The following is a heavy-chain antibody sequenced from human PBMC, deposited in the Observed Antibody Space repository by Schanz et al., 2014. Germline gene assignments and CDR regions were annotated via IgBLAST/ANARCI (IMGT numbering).Heavy chain of an antibody. J-gene: IGHJ4*02. V-gene: IGHV1-18*01. D-gene: IGHD3-3*01. CDR3: ARDRVYRFLKGENRFYFDY. CDR1: GYTFTNYG. CDR2: ISPYNGNT. Sequence: QVRLVQSGAELKMPGATVKVSCETSGYTFTNYGVSWVRQAPGQGLEWVAWISPYNGNTAYAQNLKGRVRMTTDTSTATVYMELRSLTSDDTAVYYCARDRVYRFLKGENRFYFDYWGQGTLVIVSS.